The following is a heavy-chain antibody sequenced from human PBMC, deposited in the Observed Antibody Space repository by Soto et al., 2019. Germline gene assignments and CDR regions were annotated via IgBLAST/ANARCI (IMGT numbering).Heavy chain of an antibody. CDR2: TFYTSKWYN. CDR1: GDSVSSNSAL. J-gene: IGHJ6*02. D-gene: IGHD6-19*01. Sequence: SQTLSLTCAISGDSVSSNSALWNWIRQSPSRGLEWLGRTFYTSKWYNDYAVSVKSRLTINADTSKNQFSLQLTSVTPEDTSVYYGARQTSSGLSCYFGMDVWGLGSTVSVYS. V-gene: IGHV6-1*01. CDR3: ARQTSSGLSCYFGMDV.